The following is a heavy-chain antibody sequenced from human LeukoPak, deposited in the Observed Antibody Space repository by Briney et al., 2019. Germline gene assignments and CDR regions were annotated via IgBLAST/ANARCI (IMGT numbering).Heavy chain of an antibody. CDR2: IYHSGST. J-gene: IGHJ4*02. D-gene: IGHD2-8*01. CDR1: GYSISSGYY. Sequence: SETLSLTCGVSGYSISSGYYWGWIRQPPGKGLEWIGSIYHSGSTYYNPSLKSRVTISVDTSKNQFSLKLSSVTAADTAVYYCARDGRYCTNGVCYRSFDYWGQGTLVTVSS. CDR3: ARDGRYCTNGVCYRSFDY. V-gene: IGHV4-38-2*02.